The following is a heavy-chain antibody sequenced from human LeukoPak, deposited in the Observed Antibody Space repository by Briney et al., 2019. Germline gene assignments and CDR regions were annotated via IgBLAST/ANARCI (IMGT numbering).Heavy chain of an antibody. CDR1: GYSFTSYW. J-gene: IGHJ6*04. V-gene: IGHV5-51*01. D-gene: IGHD3-9*01. CDR3: ARHDILTGSDG. CDR2: IYPGDSDT. Sequence: GESLKISCKGSGYSFTSYWIAWVRQMPGKGLEWMGIIYPGDSDTSYGQSFQGQVTISVEKSSNTAYLQWSSLKASDTAMYYCARHDILTGSDGWGKGTTVTISS.